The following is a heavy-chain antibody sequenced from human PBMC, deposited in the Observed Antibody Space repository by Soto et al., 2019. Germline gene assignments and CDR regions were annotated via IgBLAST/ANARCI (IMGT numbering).Heavy chain of an antibody. D-gene: IGHD3-9*01. CDR2: IYWNDDK. J-gene: IGHJ6*01. Sequence: QITLEESAPTLVRPTQTLTLSCIFSGFSLSTGGVAVGWIRQPPGKALEWLALIYWNDDKLYSPSLKTRLNFTKDTSKNQVVLTMTNVDPVDTATYYCAHQLRYLDTLDVWGRGTTVTVSS. V-gene: IGHV2-5*01. CDR1: GFSLSTGGVA. CDR3: AHQLRYLDTLDV.